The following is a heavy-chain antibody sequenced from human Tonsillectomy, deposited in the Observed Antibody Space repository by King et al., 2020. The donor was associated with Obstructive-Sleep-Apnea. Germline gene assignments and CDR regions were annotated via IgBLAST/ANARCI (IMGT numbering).Heavy chain of an antibody. D-gene: IGHD2-2*01. V-gene: IGHV1-18*04. CDR1: GYTFTSYG. CDR3: AREWIVVVPASIYYYGMDV. Sequence: QLVQSGAEVKKPGASVKVSCKASGYTFTSYGISWVRQAPGQGLEWMGWISAYNGNTNYAQKLQGRVTMTTDTSTSTAYMELRGLRSDDTAVYYCAREWIVVVPASIYYYGMDVWGQGTTVTVSS. J-gene: IGHJ6*02. CDR2: ISAYNGNT.